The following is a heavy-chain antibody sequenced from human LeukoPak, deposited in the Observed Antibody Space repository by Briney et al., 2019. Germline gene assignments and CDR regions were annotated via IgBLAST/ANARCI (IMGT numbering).Heavy chain of an antibody. CDR1: GGTFSSYT. CDR3: AISPLPRHFQH. CDR2: VIPILGIA. V-gene: IGHV1-69*02. Sequence: SVKVSCKASGGTFSSYTISWVRQAPGQGLELKGSVIPILGIANYAQKFQGRVTITADKSTSTAYTQLSSLRSEDTAVYYCAISPLPRHFQHWGQGTLVTVSS. J-gene: IGHJ1*01.